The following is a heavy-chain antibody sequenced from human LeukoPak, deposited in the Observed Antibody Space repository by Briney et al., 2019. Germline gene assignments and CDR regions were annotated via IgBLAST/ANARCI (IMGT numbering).Heavy chain of an antibody. CDR3: ARTYYYDSSGYYTFDY. CDR2: INHSGST. V-gene: IGHV4-34*01. J-gene: IGHJ4*02. Sequence: SETLSLTCAVYGGSFSGYYWSWIRQPPGRGLEWVGEINHSGSTNYNPSLKSRVTISVDTSKNQFSLKLSSVTAADTAVYYCARTYYYDSSGYYTFDYWGQGTLVTVSS. D-gene: IGHD3-22*01. CDR1: GGSFSGYY.